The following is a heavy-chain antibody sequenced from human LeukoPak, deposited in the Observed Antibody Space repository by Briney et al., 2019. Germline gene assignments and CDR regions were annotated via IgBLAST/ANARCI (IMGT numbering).Heavy chain of an antibody. Sequence: GGSLRLSCAASGFTFSSFAMSWVRQAPGKGLEWVSAISGSGGTKYYADSVKGRFTISRDNSKNTLYLQMNSLRAEDTAVYYCARGADRVVPAASIDYWAREPWSPSPQ. D-gene: IGHD2-2*01. CDR1: GFTFSSFA. CDR3: ARGADRVVPAASIDY. CDR2: ISGSGGTK. J-gene: IGHJ4*02. V-gene: IGHV3-23*01.